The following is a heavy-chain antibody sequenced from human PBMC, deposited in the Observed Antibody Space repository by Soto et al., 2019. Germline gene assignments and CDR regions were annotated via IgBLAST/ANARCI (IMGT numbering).Heavy chain of an antibody. D-gene: IGHD2-15*01. CDR3: ARERSYCSGGTCYGFVYYYGMDV. CDR2: ISYDGSNK. CDR1: GFTFSSYA. Sequence: GGSLRLSCAASGFTFSSYAMHWVRQAPGKGLEWVAVISYDGSNKYYADSVKGRFTISRDNSKNTLYLQMNSLRAEDTAVYYCARERSYCSGGTCYGFVYYYGMDVWGQGTTVTVSS. J-gene: IGHJ6*02. V-gene: IGHV3-30-3*01.